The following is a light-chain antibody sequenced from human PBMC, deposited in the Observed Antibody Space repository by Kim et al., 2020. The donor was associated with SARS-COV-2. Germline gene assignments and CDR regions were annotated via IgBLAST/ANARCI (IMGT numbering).Light chain of an antibody. CDR2: GAS. Sequence: EIVMTQSPVTLSVSPGERATLSCRASQSVSDKLAWYQQRPGQPPRLLIYGASTRATGIPTRFSGSGSGTEFTLTISNPQSEDSALYYCQHYNYWPPLTFGGGTKVEIK. V-gene: IGKV3D-15*01. J-gene: IGKJ4*01. CDR1: QSVSDK. CDR3: QHYNYWPPLT.